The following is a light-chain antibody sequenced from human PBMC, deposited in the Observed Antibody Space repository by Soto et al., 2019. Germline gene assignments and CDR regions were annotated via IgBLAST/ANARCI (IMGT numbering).Light chain of an antibody. CDR1: QSVSSY. CDR3: QQRSNWSLT. J-gene: IGKJ4*01. Sequence: EIVLTQSPATLSLSPGERATLSCRASQSVSSYVAWYQSKPGQAPRLLMYDASNRVIGIPARFSGSGSGTDFTLTISSLEPEDFAVYYCQQRSNWSLTFGGGTKVEI. V-gene: IGKV3-11*01. CDR2: DAS.